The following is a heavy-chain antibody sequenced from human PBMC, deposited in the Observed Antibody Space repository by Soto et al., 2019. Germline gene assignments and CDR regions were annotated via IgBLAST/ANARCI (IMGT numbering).Heavy chain of an antibody. CDR1: GGSISSSSYY. V-gene: IGHV4-39*07. CDR2: INHSGST. CDR3: ARDKITGLFDY. J-gene: IGHJ4*02. Sequence: SETLSLTCTVAGGSISSSSYYWTWNRQPPGTGLEWIGEINHSGSTNYNPSLKSRVTISVDTSKNQFSLKLTSVTAAVTAVYYCARDKITGLFDYWGQGTLVTVSS. D-gene: IGHD2-8*02.